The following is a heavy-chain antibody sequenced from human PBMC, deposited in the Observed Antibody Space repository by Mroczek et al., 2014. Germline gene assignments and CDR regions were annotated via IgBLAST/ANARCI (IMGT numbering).Heavy chain of an antibody. CDR2: ISAYNGNT. CDR1: GYTFTSYG. Sequence: VQLVESEAEVKKPGASVKVSCKASGYTFTSYGISWVRQAPGQGLEWMGWISAYNGNTNYAQKLQGRVTMTTDTSTSTAYMELRSLRSDDTAVYYCAREGMEEGYSSSSGFDYWGQGTLVTVSS. V-gene: IGHV1-18*01. D-gene: IGHD6-6*01. CDR3: AREGMEEGYSSSSGFDY. J-gene: IGHJ4*02.